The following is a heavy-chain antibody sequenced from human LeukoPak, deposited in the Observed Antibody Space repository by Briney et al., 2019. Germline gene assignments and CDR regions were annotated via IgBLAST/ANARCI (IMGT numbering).Heavy chain of an antibody. CDR3: ARDSYYDFWSGYFDY. V-gene: IGHV3-21*01. D-gene: IGHD3-3*01. Sequence: SGGSLRLSCAASGFTFSSYSVNWVRQAPGKGLEWVSSISSSSSYIYYADSVKGRFTISRDNAKNSLYLQMNSLRAEDTAVYYCARDSYYDFWSGYFDYWGQGTLVTVSS. CDR2: ISSSSSYI. J-gene: IGHJ4*02. CDR1: GFTFSSYS.